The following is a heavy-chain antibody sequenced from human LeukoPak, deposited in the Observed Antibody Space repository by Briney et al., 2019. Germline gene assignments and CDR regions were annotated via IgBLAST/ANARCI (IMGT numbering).Heavy chain of an antibody. Sequence: SETLSLTCTVSGGSISSYYWSWIRQPPGKGLEWIGYIYYSGSTNYNPSLKSRVTISVDTSKNQFSLKLSSVTAADMAVYYCARDSVTIFAFDPWGQGTLVTVSS. D-gene: IGHD3-3*01. CDR3: ARDSVTIFAFDP. CDR2: IYYSGST. CDR1: GGSISSYY. V-gene: IGHV4-59*01. J-gene: IGHJ5*02.